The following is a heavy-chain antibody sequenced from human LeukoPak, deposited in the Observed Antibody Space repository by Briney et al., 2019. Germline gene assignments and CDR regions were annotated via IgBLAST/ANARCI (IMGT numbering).Heavy chain of an antibody. CDR2: INHSGST. D-gene: IGHD6-19*01. Sequence: SETLSLTCAVYGGSFSGYYWSWIRQPPGKGLEWIGEINHSGSTNYNPSLKSRVTISVDTSKNQFSLKLSSVTAADTAVYYCARDSPRLSGWLGHFDYWGQGTLVTVSS. V-gene: IGHV4-34*01. J-gene: IGHJ4*02. CDR3: ARDSPRLSGWLGHFDY. CDR1: GGSFSGYY.